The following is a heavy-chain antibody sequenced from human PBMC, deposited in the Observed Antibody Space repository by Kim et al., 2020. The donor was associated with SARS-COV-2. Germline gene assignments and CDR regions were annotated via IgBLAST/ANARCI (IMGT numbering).Heavy chain of an antibody. D-gene: IGHD6-19*01. V-gene: IGHV3-9*01. CDR3: AKGTSSSGWNYYFDY. Sequence: GSVKGRFTLSSDNAKNSLYLQMNSLTTEDTALYYCAKGTSSSGWNYYFDYWGQGTLVTVSS. J-gene: IGHJ4*02.